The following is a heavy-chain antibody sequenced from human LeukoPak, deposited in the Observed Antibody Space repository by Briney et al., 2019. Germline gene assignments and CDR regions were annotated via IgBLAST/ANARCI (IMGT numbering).Heavy chain of an antibody. J-gene: IGHJ4*02. CDR1: VGSISSYY. Sequence: PETLSLTCTVPVGSISSYYWSWVRQPAGKGLEWIGRLYTSGSTNYNPTLKSRVTMSVDTSKNQFSLKLSSVTAADTAVYYCARDGFRXXYDSSGFYSPTYYFDYGGQGTLVTVSS. CDR2: LYTSGST. V-gene: IGHV4-4*07. D-gene: IGHD3-22*01. CDR3: ARDGFRXXYDSSGFYSPTYYFDY.